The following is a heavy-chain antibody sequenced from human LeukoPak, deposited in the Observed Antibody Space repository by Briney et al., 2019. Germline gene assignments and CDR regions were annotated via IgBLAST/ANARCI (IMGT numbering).Heavy chain of an antibody. CDR1: GFTFSSYA. D-gene: IGHD3-10*01. J-gene: IGHJ3*02. CDR2: IKPDGSEK. V-gene: IGHV3-7*04. CDR3: ARGMTMVRGVIIGFGFDI. Sequence: GGSLRLSCAASGFTFSSYAMHWVRQAPGKGLEWVANIKPDGSEKYYVDSVKGRFTISRDNAKNSLYLQMNSLRAEDTAVYYCARGMTMVRGVIIGFGFDIWGQGTMVTVSS.